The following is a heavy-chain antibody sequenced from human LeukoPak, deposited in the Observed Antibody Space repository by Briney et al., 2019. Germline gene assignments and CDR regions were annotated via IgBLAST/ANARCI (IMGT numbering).Heavy chain of an antibody. D-gene: IGHD2-15*01. CDR2: INAGNGNT. CDR3: ARRSYCSGGSCYTNWFDP. J-gene: IGHJ5*02. Sequence: ASVKVSCKASGYTFTSYAMHWVRQAPGQRLEWMGWINAGNGNTKYSQKFQGRVTITRDTSASTAYMELSSLRSEDTAVYYCARRSYCSGGSCYTNWFDPWGQGTLVTVSS. CDR1: GYTFTSYA. V-gene: IGHV1-3*01.